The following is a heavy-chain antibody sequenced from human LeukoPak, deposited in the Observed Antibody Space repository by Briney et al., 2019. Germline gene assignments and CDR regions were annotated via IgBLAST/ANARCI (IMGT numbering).Heavy chain of an antibody. CDR3: ARGPQVGAFDL. V-gene: IGHV1-69*13. CDR2: IIPVFGTA. CDR1: GDTISIYD. Sequence: SVTVSFTTSGDTISIYDINWVRQAPGQGLEWMGGIIPVFGTANYAQKFQGRVTITADESTSTASMELSSLRSEDTAMYYCARGPQVGAFDLWGQGTMVTVSS. J-gene: IGHJ3*01. D-gene: IGHD1-26*01.